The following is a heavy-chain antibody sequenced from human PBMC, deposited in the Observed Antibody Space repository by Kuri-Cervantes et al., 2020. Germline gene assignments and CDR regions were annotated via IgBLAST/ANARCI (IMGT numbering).Heavy chain of an antibody. CDR1: GFTVSSNY. Sequence: GSLRLSCAASGFTVSSNYMSWVRQAPGKGLEWVSVIYSGGSTYYADSVKGRFTISRDNSKNTLYLQMNSLRAEDTAVYYCAKEDIVATIWYFDYWGQGTLVTVSS. J-gene: IGHJ4*02. D-gene: IGHD5-12*01. V-gene: IGHV3-53*01. CDR3: AKEDIVATIWYFDY. CDR2: IYSGGST.